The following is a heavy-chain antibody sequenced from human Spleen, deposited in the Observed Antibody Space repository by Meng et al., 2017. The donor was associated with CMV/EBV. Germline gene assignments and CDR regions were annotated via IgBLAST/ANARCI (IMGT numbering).Heavy chain of an antibody. CDR2: INPNTTTT. CDR1: GYSFTNNY. V-gene: IGHV1-46*04. Sequence: ASVKVSCKTSGYSFTNNYIHWVRQAPGQGLEWMGMINPNTTTTTYAQRLQGRVAMTRDTSTSTAYMDLSSLRSDDTAVYYCARDLTYGTGDYLDYWGQGTLVTVSS. J-gene: IGHJ4*02. CDR3: ARDLTYGTGDYLDY. D-gene: IGHD3-16*01.